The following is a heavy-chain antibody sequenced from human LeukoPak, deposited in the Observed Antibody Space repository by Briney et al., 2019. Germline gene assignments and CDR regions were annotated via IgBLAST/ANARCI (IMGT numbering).Heavy chain of an antibody. Sequence: GASVKVSCKASGYTFTSYAMHWVRQAPGQRLEWMGWINAGNGNTKYSQKFQGRVTITRDTSASTAYMELSSLRSEDTAVYYCARDRGYCSSTSRRRVWFDPWGQGTLVTVSS. CDR3: ARDRGYCSSTSRRRVWFDP. J-gene: IGHJ5*02. CDR1: GYTFTSYA. D-gene: IGHD2-2*01. V-gene: IGHV1-3*01. CDR2: INAGNGNT.